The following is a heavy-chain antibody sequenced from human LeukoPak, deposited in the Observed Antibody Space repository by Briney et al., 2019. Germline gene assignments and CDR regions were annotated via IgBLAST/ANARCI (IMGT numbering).Heavy chain of an antibody. CDR2: ISGSSSTI. V-gene: IGHV3-48*01. CDR1: GFTFSSYS. J-gene: IGHJ6*02. Sequence: GGSLRLSCAASGFTFSSYSMNWVRQAPGKGLEWVSYISGSSSTIYYADSVKGRFTISRDNAKNSLYLQMNSLRAEDTAVYYCARVFKEIVVVYTGTAYYYGMDVWGQGTTVTVSS. CDR3: ARVFKEIVVVYTGTAYYYGMDV. D-gene: IGHD2-15*01.